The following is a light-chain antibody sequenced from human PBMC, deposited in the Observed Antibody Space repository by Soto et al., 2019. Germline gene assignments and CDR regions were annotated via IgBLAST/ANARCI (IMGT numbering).Light chain of an antibody. Sequence: EIVLTQSPATLSLSPGERATLSCRASQSVSESLAWYQQKPGQAPRLLIYDVSYRATGIPVRFSGSGSGTDFTLTISSLEPEDLAVYYCQQRSDWLPITFGQGTRVEIK. CDR1: QSVSES. J-gene: IGKJ5*01. V-gene: IGKV3-11*01. CDR3: QQRSDWLPIT. CDR2: DVS.